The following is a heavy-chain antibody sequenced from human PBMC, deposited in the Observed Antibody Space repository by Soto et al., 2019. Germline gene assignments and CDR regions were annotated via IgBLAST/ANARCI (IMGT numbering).Heavy chain of an antibody. J-gene: IGHJ5*02. D-gene: IGHD3-22*01. Sequence: QTQLQESGPGLVKPSETLSLTCTVSGASVSNGYWSWIRQPPEKGLEWIGFMYFGGSFNYNPSLTSRVTLSVDTPKNHFSLKVSSVTAADTAVYYCARRYYDATGFAVDPWGQGTLVIVSS. CDR1: GASVSNGY. CDR3: ARRYYDATGFAVDP. CDR2: MYFGGSF. V-gene: IGHV4-59*02.